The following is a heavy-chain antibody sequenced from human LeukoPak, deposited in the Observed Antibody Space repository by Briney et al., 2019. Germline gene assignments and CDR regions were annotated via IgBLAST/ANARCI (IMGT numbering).Heavy chain of an antibody. D-gene: IGHD4-11*01. Sequence: SLRLSCAASGFTLDDYAMHWVRQAPGKGLEWVSGISWNSGSIGYADSVKGRFTISRDNAKNSLYLQMNSLRAEDTALYYCAKDRTPRTTYYYMDVWGKGTTVTVSS. J-gene: IGHJ6*03. CDR1: GFTLDDYA. V-gene: IGHV3-9*01. CDR3: AKDRTPRTTYYYMDV. CDR2: ISWNSGSI.